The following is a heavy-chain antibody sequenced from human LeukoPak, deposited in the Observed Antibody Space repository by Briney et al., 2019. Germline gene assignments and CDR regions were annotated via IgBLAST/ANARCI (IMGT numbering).Heavy chain of an antibody. D-gene: IGHD3-10*01. V-gene: IGHV3-48*04. Sequence: GGSLRLSCAASGFTFSSYSMNWVRQAPGKGLEWASYISSSSSTIYYADSVKGRFTISRDNAKNSLYLQMNSLRAEDTAVYYCAKFYYGSGSSYDYWGQGTLVTVSS. CDR3: AKFYYGSGSSYDY. CDR1: GFTFSSYS. J-gene: IGHJ4*02. CDR2: ISSSSSTI.